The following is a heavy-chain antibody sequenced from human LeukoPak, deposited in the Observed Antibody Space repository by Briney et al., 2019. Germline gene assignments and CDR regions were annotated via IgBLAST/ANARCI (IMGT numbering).Heavy chain of an antibody. CDR2: IYHSGST. V-gene: IGHV4-30-2*01. CDR3: ARELEHNWFDP. Sequence: PSETLSLTCAVSGGSISSGGYSWSWIRQPPGKGLEWIGYIYHSGSTYYNPSLKSRVTMSVDRSKNQFSLKLSSVTAADTAVYYCARELEHNWFDPWGQGTLVTVSS. CDR1: GGSISSGGYS. J-gene: IGHJ5*02. D-gene: IGHD1-1*01.